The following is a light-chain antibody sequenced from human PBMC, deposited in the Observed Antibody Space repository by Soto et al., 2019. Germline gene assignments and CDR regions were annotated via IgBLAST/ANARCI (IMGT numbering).Light chain of an antibody. Sequence: EIALTQSPGTLSLSPGERATLSCRVSQSVSSSYLAWYQQKPGQAPRLLIYGASTRATGIPARFSGSGSGTEFTLTISSLQSEDFAVYYCQQYNNWPIPFGQGTRLEI. CDR3: QQYNNWPIP. CDR2: GAS. CDR1: QSVSSSY. J-gene: IGKJ5*01. V-gene: IGKV3-15*01.